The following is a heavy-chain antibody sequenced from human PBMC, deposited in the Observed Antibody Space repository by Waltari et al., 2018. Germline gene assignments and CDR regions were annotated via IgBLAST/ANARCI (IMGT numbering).Heavy chain of an antibody. V-gene: IGHV1-69*05. CDR1: GGTFSSHA. CDR3: AREERDIVVVVAATSGRDAFDI. CDR2: ISPIFGTA. Sequence: QVQLVQSGAEVKKPGSSVKVSCKAPGGTFSSHASSWVRPAPGQGLEWRGGISPIFGTANDAQKFQGRVTITTDESTSTAYMELSSLRSEDTAVYYCAREERDIVVVVAATSGRDAFDIWGQGTMVTVSS. J-gene: IGHJ3*02. D-gene: IGHD2-15*01.